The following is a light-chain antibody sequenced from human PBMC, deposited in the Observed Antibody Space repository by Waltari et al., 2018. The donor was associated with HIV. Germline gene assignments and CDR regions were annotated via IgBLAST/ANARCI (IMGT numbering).Light chain of an antibody. CDR2: GAS. CDR3: QQYNKWLYT. Sequence: EIVMTQSPATLSVSPGERATLSCRASQTVSSNLAWYQQKRGQAPRLLVYGASTRATGIPARFSGSGSGTEFTLTISSLQSEDFGVYYCQQYNKWLYTFGQGTKLEIK. CDR1: QTVSSN. J-gene: IGKJ2*01. V-gene: IGKV3-15*01.